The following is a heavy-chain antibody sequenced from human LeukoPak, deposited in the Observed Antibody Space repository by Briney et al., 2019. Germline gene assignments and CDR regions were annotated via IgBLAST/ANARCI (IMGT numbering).Heavy chain of an antibody. J-gene: IGHJ4*02. Sequence: PGGSLRLSCAASGFTFSIYDLSWVRQAPGKGLECASAIDRGLGSTYYADSVKGRFTISRDNSKNTLCLQMNNLRVDDTAVYYCAKKGQADDGGKPDWGQGTLVTVSS. CDR2: IDRGLGST. CDR3: AKKGQADDGGKPD. V-gene: IGHV3-23*01. CDR1: GFTFSIYD.